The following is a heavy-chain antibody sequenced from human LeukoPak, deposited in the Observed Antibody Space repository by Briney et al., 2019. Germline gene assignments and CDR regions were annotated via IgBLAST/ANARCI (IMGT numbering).Heavy chain of an antibody. CDR2: IWYDGSNK. Sequence: PGGSLRLSCAASGFTVSSNYMSWVRQAPGKGLEWVAVIWYDGSNKYYADSVKGRFTISRDNSKNTLYLQMNSLRAEDTAVYYCARDYLLWFGGQGTLVTVSS. CDR1: GFTVSSNY. V-gene: IGHV3-33*08. CDR3: ARDYLLWF. J-gene: IGHJ4*02. D-gene: IGHD3-10*01.